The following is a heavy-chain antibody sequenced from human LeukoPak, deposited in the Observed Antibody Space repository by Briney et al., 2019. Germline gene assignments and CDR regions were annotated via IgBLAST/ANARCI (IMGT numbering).Heavy chain of an antibody. CDR3: ARRAYPYHYCMDV. J-gene: IGHJ6*03. D-gene: IGHD3-16*01. Sequence: RSGGSLRLSCAASGFTFHNFGMSWVRQAPGKGLEWVSSLSWNGGDTRYADSAKGRFTISRDNAKNSLYLHMNSLRAEDTALYYCARRAYPYHYCMDVWGKGTTVTVSS. CDR2: LSWNGGDT. V-gene: IGHV3-20*04. CDR1: GFTFHNFG.